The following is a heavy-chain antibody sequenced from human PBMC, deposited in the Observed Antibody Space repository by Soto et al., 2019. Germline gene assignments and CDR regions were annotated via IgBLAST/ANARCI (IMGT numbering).Heavy chain of an antibody. J-gene: IGHJ4*02. Sequence: GSLRLSCAASGFTFSRFELHWVRQAPGKGLEWISYISSSGSTAYYAASVEGRFTISRDNANNSVYLQMDSLRAEDTALYYCTRAAWFPYLSFYWGQGALVTVSS. D-gene: IGHD3-10*01. CDR2: ISSSGSTA. V-gene: IGHV3-48*03. CDR3: TRAAWFPYLSFY. CDR1: GFTFSRFE.